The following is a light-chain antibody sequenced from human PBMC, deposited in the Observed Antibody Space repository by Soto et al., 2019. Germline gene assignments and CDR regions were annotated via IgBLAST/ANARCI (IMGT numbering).Light chain of an antibody. CDR2: TVT. CDR3: CSYAGSSSYV. CDR1: TSFIGGYNY. V-gene: IGLV2-11*01. J-gene: IGLJ1*01. Sequence: QSALTRPPPGSGPPGQSVTISCPGTTSFIGGYNYVSWYQQPPGKAPKLMIYTVTKRPSGVPDRFSGSKSDNTAYLTISGLQADDEADYYCCSYAGSSSYVFGTGTRSPS.